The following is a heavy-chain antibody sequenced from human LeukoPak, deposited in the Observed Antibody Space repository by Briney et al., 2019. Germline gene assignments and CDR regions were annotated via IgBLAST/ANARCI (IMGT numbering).Heavy chain of an antibody. Sequence: GESLKTSCKGSGYSFTSYWIGWVRQMPGKGLEWMGIIYADDSDTRYSPSFQGQVTISADKSISTAYLQWSSLKASDTAMYYCVRRGYCSGGNCFSAPFDYWGQGTLVTVPS. V-gene: IGHV5-51*01. CDR2: IYADDSDT. CDR1: GYSFTSYW. D-gene: IGHD2-15*01. J-gene: IGHJ4*02. CDR3: VRRGYCSGGNCFSAPFDY.